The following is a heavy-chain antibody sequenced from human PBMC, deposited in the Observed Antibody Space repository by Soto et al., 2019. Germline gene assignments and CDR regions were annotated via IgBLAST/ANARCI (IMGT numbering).Heavy chain of an antibody. Sequence: QVQLVESGGGVVQPGRSLRLSCVASGFTFTTYAMQWVRQAPGKGLEWVAVMSSDGSNTYYADSVKGRFTISRDNSKNTLYLQMSSLRAEDTAVYFCARDLWSEGFGEIFDYWGQGTLVTVSS. CDR2: MSSDGSNT. D-gene: IGHD3-10*01. CDR3: ARDLWSEGFGEIFDY. CDR1: GFTFTTYA. J-gene: IGHJ4*02. V-gene: IGHV3-30-3*01.